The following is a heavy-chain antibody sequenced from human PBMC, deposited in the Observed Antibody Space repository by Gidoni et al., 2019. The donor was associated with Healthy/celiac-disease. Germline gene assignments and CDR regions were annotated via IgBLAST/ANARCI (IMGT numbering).Heavy chain of an antibody. D-gene: IGHD3-10*01. Sequence: QVQLSESRSGLVKPSEILSLSCTVPGGSISSYYWLWTRQPAGKGLEWIGRIYPSWRTTHNPSLKSRVTMSVGTSKNQFSLKLSSVTAADTAVYYCASSPGEWLNGWGQGTLVTVSS. CDR3: ASSPGEWLNG. J-gene: IGHJ4*02. CDR1: GGSISSYY. V-gene: IGHV4-4*07. CDR2: IYPSWRT.